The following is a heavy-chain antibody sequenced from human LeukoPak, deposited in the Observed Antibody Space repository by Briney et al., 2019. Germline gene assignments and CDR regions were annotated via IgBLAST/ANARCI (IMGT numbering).Heavy chain of an antibody. Sequence: PGGSLRLSCAASGFTFSRYAMSWVRQAPGKGLEWVSAISGSGGRTYYADSVKGRFTTSRDNSKNTLYLQMNSLRAEDTAVYYCAKVVVQYWYFDLWGRGTLVTVSS. CDR1: GFTFSRYA. J-gene: IGHJ2*01. CDR2: ISGSGGRT. D-gene: IGHD2-15*01. CDR3: AKVVVQYWYFDL. V-gene: IGHV3-23*01.